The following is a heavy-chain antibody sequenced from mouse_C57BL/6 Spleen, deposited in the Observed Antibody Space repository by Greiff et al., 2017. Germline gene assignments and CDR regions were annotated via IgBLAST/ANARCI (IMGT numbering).Heavy chain of an antibody. V-gene: IGHV1-15*01. J-gene: IGHJ4*01. CDR1: GYPFTDYE. D-gene: IGHD2-4*01. Sequence: VQLKESGAELVRPGASVTLSCKASGYPFTDYEMHWVKQTPVHGLEWIGAIDPETGGTAYNQKFKGKAILTADKSSSTAYMELRSLTSEDSAVYYCTRKGYDYDGGYYAMDYWGQVTSVTVSS. CDR3: TRKGYDYDGGYYAMDY. CDR2: IDPETGGT.